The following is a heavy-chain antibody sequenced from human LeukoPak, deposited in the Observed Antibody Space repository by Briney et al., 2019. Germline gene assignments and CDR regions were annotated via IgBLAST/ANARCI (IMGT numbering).Heavy chain of an antibody. D-gene: IGHD4-17*01. V-gene: IGHV3-33*01. CDR3: ARGNRGTATTDDAFDI. J-gene: IGHJ3*02. CDR1: GFTFSSYG. Sequence: GGSLRLSCAASGFTFSSYGMHWVRQAPGKGLEWVAVIWYDGSNKCYADSVKGRFTISRDNSKNTLYLQMNSLRAEDTAVYYCARGNRGTATTDDAFDIWGQGTMVTVSS. CDR2: IWYDGSNK.